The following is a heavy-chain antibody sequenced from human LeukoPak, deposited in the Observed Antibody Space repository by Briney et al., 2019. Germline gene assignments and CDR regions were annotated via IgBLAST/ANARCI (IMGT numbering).Heavy chain of an antibody. CDR1: GFTFSNAW. J-gene: IGHJ6*02. Sequence: GGSLRLSCAASGFTFSNAWMSWVRQAPGKGLEWVGRIKSKTDGGTTDYAAPVKGRFTISRDDSKNTLYLQMNSLKTEDTAVYYCTTVPEGRLWYYGMDVWGQGTTVTVSS. CDR3: TTVPEGRLWYYGMDV. D-gene: IGHD3-16*01. V-gene: IGHV3-15*01. CDR2: IKSKTDGGTT.